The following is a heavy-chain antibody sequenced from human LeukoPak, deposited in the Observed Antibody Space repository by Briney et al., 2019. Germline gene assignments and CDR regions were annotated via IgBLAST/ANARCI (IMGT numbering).Heavy chain of an antibody. CDR1: ALTFDDYA. CDR2: ISWNTNSI. V-gene: IGHV3-9*01. D-gene: IGHD1-26*01. CDR3: AKDKSDSGSKIDY. J-gene: IGHJ4*02. Sequence: SGGSLRLSCAASALTFDDYAMHWVRPAPGKGLEWVSGISWNTNSIDYADSVKGRFTISRDKAKNSLYLQMNSLRAEDTDLYYCAKDKSDSGSKIDYWGQGTLVTVSS.